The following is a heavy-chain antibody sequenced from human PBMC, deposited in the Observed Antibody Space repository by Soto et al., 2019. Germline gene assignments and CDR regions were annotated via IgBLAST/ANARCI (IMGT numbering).Heavy chain of an antibody. CDR2: ISAYNGHT. CDR1: GYTFTSYG. J-gene: IGHJ6*02. V-gene: IGHV1-18*01. Sequence: QVQLVQSGAEVKKPGASVKVSCKASGYTFTSYGISWVRQAPAQGLEWMGWISAYNGHTNYAQKLQGRVIMTTDTSTSTASMERRSLRSDDTAVYYCARDRVRFLEWSQHGMDVWCQGTTVTVSS. CDR3: ARDRVRFLEWSQHGMDV. D-gene: IGHD3-3*01.